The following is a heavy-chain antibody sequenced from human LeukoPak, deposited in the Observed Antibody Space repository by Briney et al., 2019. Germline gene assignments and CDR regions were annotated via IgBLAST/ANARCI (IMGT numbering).Heavy chain of an antibody. CDR1: GFTFSSHW. CDR2: ISTGSSTI. V-gene: IGHV3-48*02. CDR3: ARSRVDY. J-gene: IGHJ4*02. Sequence: GGSLRLSCAASGFTFSSHWMHWVRQAPGKGLEWISYISTGSSTIYYADSVKGRFTISRDNAKNSLYLQMNSLRDEDTAVYYCARSRVDYWGQGTLVTVSS.